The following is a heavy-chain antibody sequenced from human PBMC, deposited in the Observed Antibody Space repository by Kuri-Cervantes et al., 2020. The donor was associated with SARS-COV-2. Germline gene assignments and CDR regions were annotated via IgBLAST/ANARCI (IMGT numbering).Heavy chain of an antibody. CDR2: ISSSGSTI. CDR1: GFTFSDYY. V-gene: IGHV3-11*01. D-gene: IGHD3-22*01. J-gene: IGHJ4*02. CDR3: ASGGSSGYFNY. Sequence: GESLKISCAASGFTFSDYYMSWIRQAPGKGLEWVSYISSSGSTIYYADSVKGRFTISRDNAKNSLYLQMNSLRAEDTAVYYCASGGSSGYFNYWGQGTLVTVSS.